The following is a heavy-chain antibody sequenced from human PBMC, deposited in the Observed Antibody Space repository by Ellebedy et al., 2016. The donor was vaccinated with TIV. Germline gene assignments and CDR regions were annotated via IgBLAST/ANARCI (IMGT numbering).Heavy chain of an antibody. Sequence: GSLRLSXTVSGGSISNFYWSWIRQPPGKGLEWIGYITYFGSTSYNPSLKSRVIMSLDTSKNQFSLELSSVTAADTAVYYCAKLGNPAQAAAGAGYWGQGTLVIVSS. V-gene: IGHV4-59*01. D-gene: IGHD6-13*01. J-gene: IGHJ4*02. CDR2: ITYFGST. CDR1: GGSISNFY. CDR3: AKLGNPAQAAAGAGY.